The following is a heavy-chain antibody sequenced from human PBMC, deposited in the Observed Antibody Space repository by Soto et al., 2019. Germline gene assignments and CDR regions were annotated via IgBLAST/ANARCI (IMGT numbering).Heavy chain of an antibody. D-gene: IGHD3-22*01. Sequence: GDSLKISCEDSGYRFTSYWIAWVRQMPGKGLDWMGIVYVDDSDTGYSPSFEGQVTISADKSLNSAYLQWTSLRAEDTAVFYCAKETWANYDGSGYFPGFDRWGQGTLVTVSS. CDR3: AKETWANYDGSGYFPGFDR. V-gene: IGHV5-51*01. CDR2: VYVDDSDT. J-gene: IGHJ4*02. CDR1: GYRFTSYW.